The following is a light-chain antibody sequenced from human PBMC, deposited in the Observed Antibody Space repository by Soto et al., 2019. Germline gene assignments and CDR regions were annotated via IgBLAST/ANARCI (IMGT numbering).Light chain of an antibody. CDR2: TNN. Sequence: QSVLTQPPSASGTPGQRVTISCSGSSSNIGSNAVNWYQQLPGTAPKLLIYTNNQRPSEVPDRFSGSKSGTSASLAISGLQSEDEADYYCSAWDDSLNRYVFGTGTKVTVL. CDR3: SAWDDSLNRYV. J-gene: IGLJ1*01. V-gene: IGLV1-44*01. CDR1: SSNIGSNA.